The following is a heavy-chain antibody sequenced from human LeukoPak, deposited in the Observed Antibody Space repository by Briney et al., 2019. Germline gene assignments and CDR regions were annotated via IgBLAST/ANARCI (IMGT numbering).Heavy chain of an antibody. V-gene: IGHV1-2*02. CDR1: GYTFTGYY. Sequence: GASVKVSCKAPGYTFTGYYMHWVRQAPGQGLEWMGWINPNSGGTNYAQKFQGRVTMTRDTSISTAYMELSRLRSDGTAVYYCARDLGIAAAGTSDYWGQGTLVTVSS. CDR3: ARDLGIAAAGTSDY. J-gene: IGHJ4*02. D-gene: IGHD6-13*01. CDR2: INPNSGGT.